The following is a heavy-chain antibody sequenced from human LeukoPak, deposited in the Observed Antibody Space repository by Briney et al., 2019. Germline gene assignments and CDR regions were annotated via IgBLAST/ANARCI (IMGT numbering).Heavy chain of an antibody. J-gene: IGHJ5*02. CDR2: ISYDGSNK. D-gene: IGHD3-10*01. CDR1: GFTFSSYA. Sequence: PGGSLRLSCAASGFTFSSYAMHWARQAPGKGLEWVAVISYDGSNKYYADSVKGRFTISRDNSKNTLYLQMNSLRAEDTAVYYCARDVLLWFGEFGGAFDPWGQGTLVTVSS. V-gene: IGHV3-30*04. CDR3: ARDVLLWFGEFGGAFDP.